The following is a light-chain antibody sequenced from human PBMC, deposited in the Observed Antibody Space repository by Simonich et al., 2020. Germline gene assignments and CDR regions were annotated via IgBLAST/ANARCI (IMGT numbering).Light chain of an antibody. CDR2: WAS. Sequence: IVMNQAPDSLAVYLGERATIKCKSSPSVLYSSNNKNYLAWYQQKPGQPPKLLIYWASTRESGVPDRFSGSGSGTDFTLTISSLQAEDVAVYYCQQYYSTPYTFGQGTKLEIK. CDR1: PSVLYSSNNKNY. J-gene: IGKJ2*01. CDR3: QQYYSTPYT. V-gene: IGKV4-1*01.